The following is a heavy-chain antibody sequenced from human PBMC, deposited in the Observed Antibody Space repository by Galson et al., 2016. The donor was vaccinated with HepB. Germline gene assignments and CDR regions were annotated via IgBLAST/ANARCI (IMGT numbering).Heavy chain of an antibody. CDR3: ASWRVGGLLFRDY. CDR1: GLSFSTFA. Sequence: SLRRSCAASGLSFSTFAMGWVRQAPGKGLEWVSGISGSGDNTYYADSVKGRFTISRDNSKNTLYLQINSLRAGDTALYYCASWRVGGLLFRDYWGQGTVVTVSS. CDR2: ISGSGDNT. J-gene: IGHJ4*02. D-gene: IGHD2-15*01. V-gene: IGHV3-23*01.